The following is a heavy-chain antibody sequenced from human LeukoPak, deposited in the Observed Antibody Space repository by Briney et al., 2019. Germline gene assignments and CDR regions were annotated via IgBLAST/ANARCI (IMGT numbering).Heavy chain of an antibody. Sequence: GGSLRLSCTASGFTFSSYAVSWVRQAPGKGLEWVSAISGSGGSTYYADSVKGRFTISRDNSKNTLYLQMNSLRAEDTAVYYCAKSRGSSWFVNFDYWGQGTLVTVSS. D-gene: IGHD6-13*01. CDR2: ISGSGGST. J-gene: IGHJ4*02. CDR3: AKSRGSSWFVNFDY. CDR1: GFTFSSYA. V-gene: IGHV3-23*01.